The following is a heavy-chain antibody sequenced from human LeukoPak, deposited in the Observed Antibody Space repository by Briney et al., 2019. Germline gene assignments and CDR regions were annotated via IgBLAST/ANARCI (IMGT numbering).Heavy chain of an antibody. V-gene: IGHV3-23*01. CDR1: GFTFSSYA. J-gene: IGHJ4*02. CDR3: AKNYDILTGYDY. Sequence: PGGSLRLSCAASGFTFSSYAMSWVRQAPGKGLEWVSAISGSGGSTYYADSVKGRFTISRDNSKNTLYLQMSSLRAEDTAVYYCAKNYDILTGYDYWGQGTLVTVSS. D-gene: IGHD3-9*01. CDR2: ISGSGGST.